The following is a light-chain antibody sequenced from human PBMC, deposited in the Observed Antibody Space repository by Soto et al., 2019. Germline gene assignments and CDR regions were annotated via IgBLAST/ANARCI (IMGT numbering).Light chain of an antibody. CDR2: GAS. V-gene: IGKV3-20*01. J-gene: IGKJ1*01. Sequence: EVVLTQSPATLSLSPGERATLSCRAIQSFSGYLAWYQKNPGQAPRLLIYGASSSTTGIPDRCSGSGSGTDFTLTISRLEPDDFAFYYCQQYGSSLWTFGQGTKVDIK. CDR1: QSFSGY. CDR3: QQYGSSLWT.